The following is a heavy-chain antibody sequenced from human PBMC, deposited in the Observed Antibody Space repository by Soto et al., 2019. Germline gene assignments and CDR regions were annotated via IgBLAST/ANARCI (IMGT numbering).Heavy chain of an antibody. J-gene: IGHJ6*02. CDR2: VGWNGGDI. V-gene: IGHV3-9*01. CDR1: GFTLDDYT. CDR3: AKDRAVVVPVSTSYFHYYGLDV. Sequence: GGSLRLSCAASGFTLDDYTMHWVRQVPGKGLEWVSGVGWNGGDIVYADSVKGRFTVSRDNTRNSLYLEVNSLRAEDTAIYYCAKDRAVVVPVSTSYFHYYGLDVWGQGTTVTVSS. D-gene: IGHD2-2*01.